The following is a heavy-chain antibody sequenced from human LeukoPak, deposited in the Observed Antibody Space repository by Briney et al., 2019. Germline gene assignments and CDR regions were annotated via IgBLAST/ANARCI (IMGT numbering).Heavy chain of an antibody. CDR1: GFTFSSYA. CDR2: ISSNGGST. D-gene: IGHD2-2*01. V-gene: IGHV3-64D*06. CDR3: VKGGRGAAIKNGMDV. J-gene: IGHJ6*04. Sequence: GGSLRLSCSASGFTFSSYAMHWVRQAPGKGLEYVSAISSNGGSTYYAGSVKGKFTISRDNSKNTLYLQMSSLRAEDTAVYYCVKGGRGAAIKNGMDVWGKGTTVTVSS.